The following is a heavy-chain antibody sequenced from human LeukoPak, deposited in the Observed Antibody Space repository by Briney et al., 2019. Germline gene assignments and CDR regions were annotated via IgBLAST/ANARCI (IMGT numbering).Heavy chain of an antibody. CDR2: IYYSGST. CDR1: GGSISSGGYY. Sequence: SETLSLTCTVSGGSISSGGYYWSWIRQHPGEGLEWIGYIYYSGSTYYNPSLKSRVTISVDTSKDQFSLKLSSVTAADTAVYYCARDTGIAAAGRALDAFDIWGQGTMVTVSS. CDR3: ARDTGIAAAGRALDAFDI. V-gene: IGHV4-31*03. J-gene: IGHJ3*02. D-gene: IGHD6-13*01.